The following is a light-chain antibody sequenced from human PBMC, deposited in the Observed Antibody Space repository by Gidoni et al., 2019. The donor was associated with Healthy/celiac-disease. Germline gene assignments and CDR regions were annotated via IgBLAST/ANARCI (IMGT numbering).Light chain of an antibody. V-gene: IGLV2-14*01. CDR1: SSDVGGYNY. Sequence: QSALTQPASVSGSPGQSITISCTGTSSDVGGYNYVSWYQQHPGKAPKLMIYEVSNRPSGVSNRFSGSKSGNTASLTISGLQAEGEADYYCSSYTSSSTPLVFGTGTKVTVL. CDR3: SSYTSSSTPLV. J-gene: IGLJ1*01. CDR2: EVS.